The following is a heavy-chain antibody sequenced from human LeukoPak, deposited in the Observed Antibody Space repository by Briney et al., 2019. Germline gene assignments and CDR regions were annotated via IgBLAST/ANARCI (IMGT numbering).Heavy chain of an antibody. CDR2: IYSGGST. V-gene: IGHV3-66*01. CDR3: ARVLRGSGNCFDY. CDR1: GFTVSTNS. Sequence: GGSLRLSCAASGFTVSTNSLTWVRQAPGKGLEWVSIIYSGGSTYYAEYVKGRFTISRDNSKNTLYLQMNSLRAEDTAVYYCARVLRGSGNCFDYWGQGTPVTVSS. D-gene: IGHD4-23*01. J-gene: IGHJ4*02.